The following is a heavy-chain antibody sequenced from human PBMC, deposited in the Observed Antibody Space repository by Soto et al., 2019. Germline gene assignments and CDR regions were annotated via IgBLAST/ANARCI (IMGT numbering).Heavy chain of an antibody. CDR2: IYHRGTA. CDR1: GGSIRDHS. J-gene: IGHJ5*02. V-gene: IGHV4-34*01. CDR3: LRGGGCITAGMVWFDP. Sequence: PSETLSLTCAVSGGSIRDHSWSWICQSQGTGMQWNGEIYHRGTANNNSSLRSRVRISIDTSRNEISLRLRSVTAADTAVYECLRGGGCITAGMVWFDPWGQGTLVTVSS. D-gene: IGHD6-6*01.